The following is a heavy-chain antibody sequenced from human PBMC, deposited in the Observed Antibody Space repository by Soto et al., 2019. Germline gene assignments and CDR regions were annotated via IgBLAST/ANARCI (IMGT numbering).Heavy chain of an antibody. CDR2: IKQDGSEK. CDR1: GFTFSSYW. CDR3: ASSSPYYYYYYMDV. D-gene: IGHD6-6*01. J-gene: IGHJ6*03. Sequence: EVQLVESGGGLVQPGGSLRLSCAASGFTFSSYWMSWVRQAPGKGLEWVATIKQDGSEKYYVDSVKGRFTISRDNAKNSLYLQMNSLRAEDTAVYYCASSSPYYYYYYMDVWGKGTTVTVSS. V-gene: IGHV3-7*01.